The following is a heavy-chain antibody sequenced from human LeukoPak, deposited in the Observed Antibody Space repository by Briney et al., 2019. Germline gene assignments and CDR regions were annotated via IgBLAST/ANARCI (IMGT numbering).Heavy chain of an antibody. J-gene: IGHJ6*03. V-gene: IGHV4-4*07. CDR1: GGSISSYY. D-gene: IGHD3-22*01. CDR2: IYTSGST. CDR3: ARDSRDSSGYDYYYYYMDV. Sequence: SETLSLTCTVSGGSISSYYWSWIRQPAGKGLEWIGRIYTSGSTNYNPSLKSRFTMSVDTSKNQFSLKLSSETAADTAVYYCARDSRDSSGYDYYYYYMDVWGKGTTVTVSS.